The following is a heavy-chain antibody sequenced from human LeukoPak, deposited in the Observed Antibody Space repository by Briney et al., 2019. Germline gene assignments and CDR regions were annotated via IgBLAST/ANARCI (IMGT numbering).Heavy chain of an antibody. V-gene: IGHV4-59*01. J-gene: IGHJ4*02. D-gene: IGHD1-26*01. CDR3: ARSSGSRYYIDY. Sequence: SETLSLTCTVSSGSISTYYWSWIRQPPGKRLEWIWFIHYTGSTNYNPSLKRRVTISVDTSKNQFSLKLNSVTAADTAVYFCARSSGSRYYIDYWGQGTLVTVSS. CDR1: SGSISTYY. CDR2: IHYTGST.